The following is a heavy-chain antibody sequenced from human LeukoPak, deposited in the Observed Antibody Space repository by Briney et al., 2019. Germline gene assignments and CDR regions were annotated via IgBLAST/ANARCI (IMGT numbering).Heavy chain of an antibody. CDR1: GFTFSTYA. CDR3: AKDSRETLAGTEDY. V-gene: IGHV3-23*01. CDR2: ITSSGYDT. J-gene: IGHJ4*02. Sequence: GGSLRLSCAASGFTFSTYAMSWVRQAPGKGLELVSSITSSGYDTYYRDSVKGRFTISRDNSENTLYLQMNSLRPEDTAMYYCAKDSRETLAGTEDYWGRGTLVTDSS. D-gene: IGHD6-19*01.